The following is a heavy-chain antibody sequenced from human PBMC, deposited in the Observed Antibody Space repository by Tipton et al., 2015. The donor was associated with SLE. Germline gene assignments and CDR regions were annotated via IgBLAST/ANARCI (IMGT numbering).Heavy chain of an antibody. V-gene: IGHV4-59*01. J-gene: IGHJ4*02. D-gene: IGHD4-11*01. CDR2: IYYSGST. CDR1: GGSISSYY. CDR3: ARWAGPTVNFDY. Sequence: TLSLTCTVSGGSISSYYWSWIRQPPGKGLEWIGYIYYSGSTNYNPSLKSRVTISVDTSKNQFSLKLSSVTAAYTAVYYCARWAGPTVNFDYWGQGTLVTVPS.